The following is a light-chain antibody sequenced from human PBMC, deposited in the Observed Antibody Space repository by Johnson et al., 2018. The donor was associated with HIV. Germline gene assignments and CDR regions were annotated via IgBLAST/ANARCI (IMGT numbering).Light chain of an antibody. CDR3: GTWDSSLSAGNV. V-gene: IGLV1-51*02. CDR2: ENN. CDR1: RSNIGNNY. Sequence: QLVLTQPPSVSAAPGQKVTISCSGSRSNIGNNYVSWYQQLPGTAPKLLIYENNKRPSGIPDRFSGSKSGTSATLGITGLQTGDEADYYCGTWDSSLSAGNVFGTGTKVTVL. J-gene: IGLJ1*01.